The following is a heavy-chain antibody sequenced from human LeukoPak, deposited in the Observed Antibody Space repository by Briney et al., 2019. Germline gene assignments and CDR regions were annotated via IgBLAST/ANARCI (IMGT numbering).Heavy chain of an antibody. CDR1: GFTFSSYE. V-gene: IGHV3-48*03. CDR2: ISSSGSTI. Sequence: PGGSLRLSCAASGFTFSSYEMNWVRQAPGKGLEWVSYISSSGSTIYYADSVKGRFTISRDNAKNSLYLQMNSLRAEDTAVYYCARDSVIAAAGTRQIHWFDPWGQGTLVTVSS. J-gene: IGHJ5*02. CDR3: ARDSVIAAAGTRQIHWFDP. D-gene: IGHD6-13*01.